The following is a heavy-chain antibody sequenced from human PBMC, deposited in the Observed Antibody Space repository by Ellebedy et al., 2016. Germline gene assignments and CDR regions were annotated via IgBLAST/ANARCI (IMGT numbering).Heavy chain of an antibody. CDR2: ISAYNGNT. Sequence: ASVKVSCKASGGTFSSYAISWVRQAPGQGLEWMGWISAYNGNTNYAQKLQGRVTMTTDTSTSTAYMELRSLRSDDTAVYYCARDQALWFGERSGMDVWGQGTTVTVSS. V-gene: IGHV1-18*01. CDR1: GGTFSSYA. CDR3: ARDQALWFGERSGMDV. J-gene: IGHJ6*02. D-gene: IGHD3-10*01.